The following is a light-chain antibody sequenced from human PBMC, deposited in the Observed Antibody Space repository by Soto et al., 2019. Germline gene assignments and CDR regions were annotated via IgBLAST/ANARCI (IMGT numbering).Light chain of an antibody. J-gene: IGKJ4*01. V-gene: IGKV1-39*01. CDR1: KDINHY. CDR2: AAS. CDR3: QQSYGTPQIT. Sequence: IQMTQSPSSLSASVGDRVTITCRASKDINHYLNWYQMKPGKAPALLIYAASRLQSGVPSRFSGSGSGTDFTLTISSLQPGDFATYYCQQSYGTPQITFGGGTKVDI.